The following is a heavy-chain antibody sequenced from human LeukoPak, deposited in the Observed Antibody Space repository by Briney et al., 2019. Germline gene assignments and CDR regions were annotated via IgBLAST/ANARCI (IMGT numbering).Heavy chain of an antibody. V-gene: IGHV1-46*01. Sequence: ASVKVSCKASGYTFTSYYMHWVRQAPGQGLEWMGIINPSGGSTSYAQKSQGRVTMTRDTSTSTVYMELSSLRSEDTAVYYCARDSYQLLSHYYYGMDVWGKGTTVTVSS. J-gene: IGHJ6*04. CDR3: ARDSYQLLSHYYYGMDV. CDR2: INPSGGST. D-gene: IGHD2-2*01. CDR1: GYTFTSYY.